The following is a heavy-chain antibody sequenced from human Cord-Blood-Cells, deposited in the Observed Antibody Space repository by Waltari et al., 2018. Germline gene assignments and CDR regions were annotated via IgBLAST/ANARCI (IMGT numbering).Heavy chain of an antibody. CDR1: GFTFSSYA. J-gene: IGHJ4*02. Sequence: QVQLVESGGGVVQPGRSLRLSCAASGFTFSSYAMHWVRQAPGKGLEWVAVISYDGSNKYYADSVKVRFTISRDNSKNTLYLQMNSLRAEDTAVYYCARAGDSSGYYFDYWGQGTLVTVSS. V-gene: IGHV3-30*04. CDR2: ISYDGSNK. D-gene: IGHD3-22*01. CDR3: ARAGDSSGYYFDY.